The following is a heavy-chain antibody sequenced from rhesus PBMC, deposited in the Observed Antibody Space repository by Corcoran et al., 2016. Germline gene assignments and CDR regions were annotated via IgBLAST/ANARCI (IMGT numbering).Heavy chain of an antibody. CDR1: GASLSSYW. CDR3: ASRGYSYGLDS. D-gene: IGHD5-12*01. CDR2: INGNSGRT. J-gene: IGHJ6*01. Sequence: QVQLQESGPGLVKPSATLSLTCAVSGASLSSYWWSWIHQPPGKGLEWIGEINGNSGRTYYNPSLKSRVTISKDASKNQFSLKLSSVTAADTAVYYCASRGYSYGLDSWGQGVVVTVSS. V-gene: IGHV4-80*01.